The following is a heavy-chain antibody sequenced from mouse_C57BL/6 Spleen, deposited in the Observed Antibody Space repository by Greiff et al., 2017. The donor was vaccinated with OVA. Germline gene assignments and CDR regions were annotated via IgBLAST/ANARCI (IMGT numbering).Heavy chain of an antibody. CDR3: ARKEFITTVVDY. V-gene: IGHV1-22*01. D-gene: IGHD1-1*01. CDR2: INPNNGGT. Sequence: VQLQQSGPELVKPGASVKMSCKASGYTFTDYNMHWVKQSHGKSLEWIGYINPNNGGTTYNQKFKGKATLTVNKSSSTAYMELRSLTSEDSAVYYCARKEFITTVVDYWGQGTTLTVSS. CDR1: GYTFTDYN. J-gene: IGHJ2*01.